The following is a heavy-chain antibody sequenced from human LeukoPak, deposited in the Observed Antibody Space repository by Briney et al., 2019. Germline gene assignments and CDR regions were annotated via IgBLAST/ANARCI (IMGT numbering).Heavy chain of an antibody. J-gene: IGHJ5*02. CDR2: ISYDGSNK. CDR3: ARNQPDDYGDYDGWFDP. D-gene: IGHD4-17*01. CDR1: GSTFSSYA. Sequence: TGRSLRLSCAASGSTFSSYAMHWVRQAPGKGLEWVAVISYDGSNKYYADSVKGRFTISRDNSKNTLYLQMNSLRAEDTAVYYCARNQPDDYGDYDGWFDPWGQGTLVTVSS. V-gene: IGHV3-30-3*01.